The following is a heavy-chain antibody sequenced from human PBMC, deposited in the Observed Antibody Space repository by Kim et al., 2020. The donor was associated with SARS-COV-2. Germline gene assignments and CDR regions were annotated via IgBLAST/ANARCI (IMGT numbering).Heavy chain of an antibody. Sequence: SETLSLTCTVSGGSISSSSYYWGWIRQPPGKGLEWIGSIYYSGSTYYNPSLKSRVTISVDTSKNQFSLKLSSVTAADTAVYYCARGPVINYGDYGRGAFDIWGQGTMVTVSS. CDR1: GGSISSSSYY. CDR3: ARGPVINYGDYGRGAFDI. CDR2: IYYSGST. J-gene: IGHJ3*02. V-gene: IGHV4-39*07. D-gene: IGHD4-17*01.